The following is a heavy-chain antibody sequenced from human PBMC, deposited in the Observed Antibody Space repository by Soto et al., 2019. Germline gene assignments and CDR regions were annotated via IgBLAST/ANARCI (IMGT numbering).Heavy chain of an antibody. CDR2: ISWNSGSI. Sequence: EVQLVESGGGLVQPGRSLRLSCEASGFTFDDYAMHWVRQAPGKGLEWVSGISWNSGSIGYADSVKGRFTISRDNAKNSLYVQMNSLRAEDTALYYCAKDASSGVTDAFDIWGQGTMVTVSS. J-gene: IGHJ3*02. CDR3: AKDASSGVTDAFDI. D-gene: IGHD6-6*01. V-gene: IGHV3-9*01. CDR1: GFTFDDYA.